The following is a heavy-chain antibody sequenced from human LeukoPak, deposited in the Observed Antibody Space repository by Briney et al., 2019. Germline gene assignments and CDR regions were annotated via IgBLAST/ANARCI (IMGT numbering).Heavy chain of an antibody. Sequence: PGGSLRLSCAASGFTFSNYWMSWVRQAPGKGLDWVSDISGSGDFTYYADSVRGRFTISRDNSKSTLYLQMNTLRAEDTAVYYCAKVTRDCRLGSSCCHLPTPDPYFDFWGQGTLVTVSS. V-gene: IGHV3-23*01. CDR2: ISGSGDFT. J-gene: IGHJ4*02. D-gene: IGHD2-2*01. CDR1: GFTFSNYW. CDR3: AKVTRDCRLGSSCCHLPTPDPYFDF.